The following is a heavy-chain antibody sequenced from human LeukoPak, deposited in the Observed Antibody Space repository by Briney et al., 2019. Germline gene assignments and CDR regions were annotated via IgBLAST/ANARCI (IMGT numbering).Heavy chain of an antibody. J-gene: IGHJ4*02. CDR2: MNPNSGNT. D-gene: IGHD3-10*01. CDR3: ARGTSLLWFGELSTGHFDY. V-gene: IGHV1-8*01. CDR1: GYTFTSYD. Sequence: ASVKVSCKASGYTFTSYDINWVRQATGQGLEWMGWMNPNSGNTGYAQKFQGRVTMTRNTSISTAYMELSSLRSEDTAVHYCARGTSLLWFGELSTGHFDYWGQGTLVTVSS.